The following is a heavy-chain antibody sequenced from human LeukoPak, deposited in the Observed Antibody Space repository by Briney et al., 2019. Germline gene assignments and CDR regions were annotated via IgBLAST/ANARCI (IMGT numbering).Heavy chain of an antibody. Sequence: SETLSLTCTVSGYSISSGYYWGWIRQPPGKGLEWIGSIYHSGSNYYNPSLKSRVTISVDTSKNQFSLKLSSVTAADTAVYYCARGNVDIVATIEVSDYWGQGTLVTVSS. J-gene: IGHJ4*02. D-gene: IGHD5-12*01. CDR1: GYSISSGYY. CDR2: IYHSGSN. V-gene: IGHV4-38-2*02. CDR3: ARGNVDIVATIEVSDY.